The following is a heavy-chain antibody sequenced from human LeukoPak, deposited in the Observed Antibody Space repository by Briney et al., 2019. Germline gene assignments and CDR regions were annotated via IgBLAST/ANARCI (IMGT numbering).Heavy chain of an antibody. D-gene: IGHD2-15*01. Sequence: SETLSLTCTVSGYSIAHGFFWAWLRQPPGGGLEWIGSLYHSGTTYYNTSLKSRLSTSVDTSKNQFSLKLRLVTAADTAVYYCARVEVPRDINDWYFDLWGRGTLVTVSS. CDR1: GYSIAHGFF. CDR3: ARVEVPRDINDWYFDL. J-gene: IGHJ2*01. CDR2: LYHSGTT. V-gene: IGHV4-38-2*02.